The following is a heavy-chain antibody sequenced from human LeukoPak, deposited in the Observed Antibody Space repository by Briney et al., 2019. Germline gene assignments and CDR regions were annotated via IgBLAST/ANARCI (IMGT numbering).Heavy chain of an antibody. Sequence: QPGGSLSLSCADYGFTGSRNYMSWVRQAPGKVMEGVANIKEDGTDKYYVDSVKGRFTISRENAKNSLYLQMNSLRAEDTGVYYCARGRGCSSMSCYRDWWGEGTLVTVSS. D-gene: IGHD2-2*01. J-gene: IGHJ4*02. V-gene: IGHV3-7*04. CDR3: ARGRGCSSMSCYRDW. CDR1: GFTGSRNY. CDR2: IKEDGTDK.